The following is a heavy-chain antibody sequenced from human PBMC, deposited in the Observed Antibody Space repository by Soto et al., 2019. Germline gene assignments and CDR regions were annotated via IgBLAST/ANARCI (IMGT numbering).Heavy chain of an antibody. V-gene: IGHV3-33*01. CDR1: GFTFSSYG. Sequence: QVQLVESGGGVVQPGRSLRLSCAASGFTFSSYGMHWVRQAPGKGLEWVAVIWYDGSNKYYADSVKGRFTISRDNSKNTLYLQRNSLRAEDTAVYYCARDYYDSSGYYYGDLDYWGQGTLVTVSS. D-gene: IGHD3-22*01. J-gene: IGHJ4*02. CDR3: ARDYYDSSGYYYGDLDY. CDR2: IWYDGSNK.